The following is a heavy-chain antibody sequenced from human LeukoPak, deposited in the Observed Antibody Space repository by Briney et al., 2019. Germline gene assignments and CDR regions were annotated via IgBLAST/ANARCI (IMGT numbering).Heavy chain of an antibody. V-gene: IGHV4-59*01. D-gene: IGHD4-17*01. CDR1: GGSIGSYY. CDR3: ARYADYYGDYSYFDY. CDR2: IYYSGST. J-gene: IGHJ4*02. Sequence: SETLSLTCTVSGGSIGSYYWSWIRQPPGKGLEWIGYIYYSGSTNYNPSLKSRVTISVDTSKNQFSLKLSSVTAADTAVYYCARYADYYGDYSYFDYWGQGTLVTVSS.